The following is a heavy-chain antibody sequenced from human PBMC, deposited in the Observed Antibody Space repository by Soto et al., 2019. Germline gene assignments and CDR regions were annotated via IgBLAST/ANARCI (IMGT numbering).Heavy chain of an antibody. CDR3: ASRRGFGTYYFAY. Sequence: QVQPVESGGGVVQPGRSLRLSCEASGFAFRSYAVHWVRQAPGKGLDWVALISYDGSNVYYADSVKGRFTISRDNSKNTLYLQMNSLRAEDTAVYYCASRRGFGTYYFAYWGQGTLVTVSS. J-gene: IGHJ4*02. CDR1: GFAFRSYA. V-gene: IGHV3-30*14. CDR2: ISYDGSNV. D-gene: IGHD1-7*01.